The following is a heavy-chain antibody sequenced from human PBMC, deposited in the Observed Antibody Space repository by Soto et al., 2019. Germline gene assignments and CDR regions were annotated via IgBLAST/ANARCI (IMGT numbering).Heavy chain of an antibody. CDR2: ISAYNGNT. CDR1: GYTFTSYG. CDR3: ARTYYDFWSGYDFDY. V-gene: IGHV1-18*01. D-gene: IGHD3-3*01. Sequence: QVPLVQSGAEVKKPGASVKVSCKASGYTFTSYGISWVRQAPGQGLEWMGWISAYNGNTNYAQKLQGRVTMTTDTSTSTAYMELRSLRSDDTAVYYCARTYYDFWSGYDFDYWGQGTLVTVSS. J-gene: IGHJ4*02.